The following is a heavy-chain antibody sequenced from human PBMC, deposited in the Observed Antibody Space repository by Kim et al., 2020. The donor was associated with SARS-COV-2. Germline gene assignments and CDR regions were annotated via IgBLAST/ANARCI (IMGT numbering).Heavy chain of an antibody. Sequence: GESLKISCKGSGYSFTSYWIGWVRQMPGKGLEWMGIIYPGDSDTRYSPSFQGQVTISADKSISTAYLQWSSLKASDTAMYYCARQYQLPYGGWAFDIWGQGTMVTVSS. V-gene: IGHV5-51*01. D-gene: IGHD2-2*01. CDR3: ARQYQLPYGGWAFDI. J-gene: IGHJ3*02. CDR2: IYPGDSDT. CDR1: GYSFTSYW.